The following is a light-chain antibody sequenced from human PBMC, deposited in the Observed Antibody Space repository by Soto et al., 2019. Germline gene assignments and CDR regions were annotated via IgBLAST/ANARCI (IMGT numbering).Light chain of an antibody. CDR1: QSISDN. Sequence: DIVMTQSPAILSVSLGERATLSCLASQSISDNLAWYQQRSGQAPRLRTYGASTRATGVPARFSGSGSGTEFTLTISSLPSDDFAIYYWQQYKSWPPLTFGGGTKVE. J-gene: IGKJ4*01. CDR3: QQYKSWPPLT. CDR2: GAS. V-gene: IGKV3-15*01.